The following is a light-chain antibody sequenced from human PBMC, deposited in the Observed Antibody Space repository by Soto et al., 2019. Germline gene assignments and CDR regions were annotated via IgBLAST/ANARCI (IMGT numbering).Light chain of an antibody. CDR3: QQLHSYPFT. J-gene: IGKJ3*01. CDR2: AAS. V-gene: IGKV1-9*01. Sequence: IQLTQSPSSLSASVGDRVTITCRASQGIRDYLAWYQQKPGKAPKLLIYAASVLEIGVPSRFSGSGSGTDVTLTISSLQPEDFATYYCQQLHSYPFTFGPGAKVDIK. CDR1: QGIRDY.